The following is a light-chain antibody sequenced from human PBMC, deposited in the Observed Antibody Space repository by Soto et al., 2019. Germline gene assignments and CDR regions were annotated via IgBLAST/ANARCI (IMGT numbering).Light chain of an antibody. J-gene: IGKJ2*01. Sequence: DIVMTQSPDSLAVSRGERATVNCKSSQSVLSSSNEKNYLAWYQQKPGQSPKLLIYWASTRESGVPDRFSGSGSGTDFTLTISSLQAADVAVYYCQQYYSPPYTFGQGTRLEIK. CDR1: QSVLSSSNEKNY. CDR2: WAS. CDR3: QQYYSPPYT. V-gene: IGKV4-1*01.